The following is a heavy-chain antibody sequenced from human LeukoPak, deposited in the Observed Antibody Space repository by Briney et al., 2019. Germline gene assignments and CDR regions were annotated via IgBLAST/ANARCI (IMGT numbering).Heavy chain of an antibody. CDR1: GGSFSGYY. J-gene: IGHJ4*02. V-gene: IGHV4-34*01. CDR2: INHSGST. D-gene: IGHD6-19*01. Sequence: PSETLSLTCAVYGGSFSGYYWNWIRQSPGKGLEWIGEINHSGSTNYNPSLKSRVTISVDTSKNQFSLKLSSVTAADTTVYYCARGFGSGWATLIDYWGQGTLVTVSS. CDR3: ARGFGSGWATLIDY.